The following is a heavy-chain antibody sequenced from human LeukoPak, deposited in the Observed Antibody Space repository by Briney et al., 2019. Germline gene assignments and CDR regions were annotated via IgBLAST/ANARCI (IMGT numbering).Heavy chain of an antibody. J-gene: IGHJ4*02. Sequence: SETLSLTCAVYGGSFSGYYWSWIRQPPGKGLEWIGEMNHSGSTNYNPSLKSRATISVDTAKNQFSLKLNSVTAADTAVYYCARGGDYIWGTYRPFDYWGQGTLVTVPS. CDR1: GGSFSGYY. V-gene: IGHV4-34*01. CDR3: ARGGDYIWGTYRPFDY. CDR2: MNHSGST. D-gene: IGHD3-16*02.